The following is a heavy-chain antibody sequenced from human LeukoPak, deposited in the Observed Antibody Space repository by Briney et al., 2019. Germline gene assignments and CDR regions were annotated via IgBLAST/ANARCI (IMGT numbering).Heavy chain of an antibody. CDR1: GFTVSSNY. Sequence: QAGGSLRLSCAVSGFTVSSNYMSWVRQAPGKGLEWVSVIYSGGSTYYADSVKGRFTISRDNSKNTLYLQMNSLRAEDTAVYYCARDLGSEIDYWGQGTLVTVSS. J-gene: IGHJ4*02. V-gene: IGHV3-53*01. CDR3: ARDLGSEIDY. CDR2: IYSGGST. D-gene: IGHD3-10*01.